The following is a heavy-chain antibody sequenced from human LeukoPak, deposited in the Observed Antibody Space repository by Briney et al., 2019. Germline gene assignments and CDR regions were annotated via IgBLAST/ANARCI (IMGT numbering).Heavy chain of an antibody. J-gene: IGHJ5*02. CDR3: AREGLLRWNSSGYYNWFDP. Sequence: SETLSLTCTVSGGSISSSSYYWGWIRQPPGKGLEWIGSIYYSGSTYYNPSLKSRVTISVDTSKNQFSLKLSSVTAADTAVYYCAREGLLRWNSSGYYNWFDPWGQGTLVTVSS. CDR1: GGSISSSSYY. D-gene: IGHD3-22*01. CDR2: IYYSGST. V-gene: IGHV4-39*07.